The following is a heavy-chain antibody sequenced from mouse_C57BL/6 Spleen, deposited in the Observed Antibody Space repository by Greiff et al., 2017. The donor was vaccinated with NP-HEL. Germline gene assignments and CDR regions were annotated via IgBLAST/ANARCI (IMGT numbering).Heavy chain of an antibody. CDR2: IHPNSGST. CDR1: GYTFTSYW. CDR3: ARWVYDPSRINY. J-gene: IGHJ4*01. V-gene: IGHV1-64*01. D-gene: IGHD2-3*01. Sequence: VQLQQSGAELVKPGASVKLSCKASGYTFTSYWMHWVKQRPGQGLEWIGMIHPNSGSTNYNEKFKSKATLTVDKSSSTAYMQLSSLTSEDSAVYDCARWVYDPSRINYWGQGTSVTVSS.